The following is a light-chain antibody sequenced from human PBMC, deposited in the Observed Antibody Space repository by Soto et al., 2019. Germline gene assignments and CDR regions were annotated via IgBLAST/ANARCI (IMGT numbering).Light chain of an antibody. CDR3: CSYTGNKVFV. CDR2: DVS. V-gene: IGLV2-11*01. Sequence: QSALTQPRSLSWSPGQSVTISCTGPTIGAHSFVSWYQDRPDKVPKLLIYDVSQRPSGIPDRFSGSRSANTASLTISGLQADDAAAYYCCSYTGNKVFVFGTGTKVTVL. J-gene: IGLJ1*01. CDR1: TIGAHSF.